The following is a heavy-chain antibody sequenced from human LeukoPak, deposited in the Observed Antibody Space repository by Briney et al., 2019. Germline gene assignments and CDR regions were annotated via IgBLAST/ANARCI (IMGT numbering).Heavy chain of an antibody. V-gene: IGHV3-7*02. CDR1: GFTFSSYW. CDR3: ARGKEQQLVSRY. Sequence: GGSLRLSCAASGFTFSSYWMTWVRQAPGKGLEWVANMKQEGSQENYVDSVKGRFTISRDNAKNSLYLQMNSLRAEDTAVYYCARGKEQQLVSRYWGQGTLVTVSS. J-gene: IGHJ4*02. CDR2: MKQEGSQE. D-gene: IGHD6-13*01.